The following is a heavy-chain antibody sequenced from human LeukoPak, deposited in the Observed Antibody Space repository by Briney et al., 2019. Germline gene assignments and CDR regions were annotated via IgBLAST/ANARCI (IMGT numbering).Heavy chain of an antibody. J-gene: IGHJ3*02. D-gene: IGHD1-7*01. CDR3: ARPGITGTMGYGAFDI. CDR2: IDSSSSYI. Sequence: KPGGSLRLSXAASGFTFSSYSINWVRQAPGKGLEWVSSIDSSSSYIYYADSVKGRFTISRDNAKNSLFLQMNSLRVEDTAVYYCARPGITGTMGYGAFDIWGQGTRVTVSS. V-gene: IGHV3-21*01. CDR1: GFTFSSYS.